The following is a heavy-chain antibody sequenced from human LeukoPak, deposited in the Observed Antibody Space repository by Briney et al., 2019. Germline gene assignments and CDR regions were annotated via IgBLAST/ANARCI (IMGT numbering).Heavy chain of an antibody. CDR2: LSANGGST. CDR3: AKPPPDSSSWLFDY. Sequence: GGSLRLSCAASGFTFSTYAMSWVRQAPGKGLEWVSTLSANGGSTYYADSVKGRFTTSRDNSKNTLNLQMNSLRVEDTAVYYCAKPPPDSSSWLFDYWGQGTLVTVSS. V-gene: IGHV3-23*01. J-gene: IGHJ4*02. CDR1: GFTFSTYA. D-gene: IGHD6-13*01.